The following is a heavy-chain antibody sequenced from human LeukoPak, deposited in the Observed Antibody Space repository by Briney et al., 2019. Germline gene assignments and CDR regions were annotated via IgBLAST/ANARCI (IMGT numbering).Heavy chain of an antibody. CDR1: GFTFSSYT. CDR2: VSDSFNK. Sequence: PGGSLRLSCAASGFTFSSYTMNWVRQAPGKGLEWVSTVSDSFNKHYSDSVKGRFTISRDNAGNSLYLQMNSLRDEDTAVYYCARDLKGFNLWGQGALVTV. V-gene: IGHV3-48*02. J-gene: IGHJ5*02. CDR3: ARDLKGFNL.